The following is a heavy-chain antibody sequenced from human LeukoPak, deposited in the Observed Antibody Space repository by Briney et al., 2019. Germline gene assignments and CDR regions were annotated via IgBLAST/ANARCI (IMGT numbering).Heavy chain of an antibody. J-gene: IGHJ4*02. CDR2: INPNSGGT. Sequence: ASVKVSCKASGYTFTGYYMHWVRQAPGQGLEWMGWINPNSGGTNYAQKFQGWATMTRDTSISTAYMELSRLRSDDTAVYYCARSGMYSSSWYWDYWGQGTLVTVSS. CDR3: ARSGMYSSSWYWDY. CDR1: GYTFTGYY. D-gene: IGHD6-13*01. V-gene: IGHV1-2*04.